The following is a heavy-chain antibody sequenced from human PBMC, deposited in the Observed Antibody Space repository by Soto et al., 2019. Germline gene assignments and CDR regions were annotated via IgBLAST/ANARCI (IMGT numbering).Heavy chain of an antibody. CDR1: GYTFTSYG. D-gene: IGHD3-10*01. Sequence: QVQLVQSGAEVKKPGASVKVSCKASGYTFTSYGVSWVRQAPGQGLEWMGWISGYNGNTIYAQKLQGRVTMTTDTSTSTAYMELRSLRSDDTAVYYCATAGKYYYGSGSPYYYGMDVWGQGITVTVSS. CDR2: ISGYNGNT. V-gene: IGHV1-18*04. CDR3: ATAGKYYYGSGSPYYYGMDV. J-gene: IGHJ6*02.